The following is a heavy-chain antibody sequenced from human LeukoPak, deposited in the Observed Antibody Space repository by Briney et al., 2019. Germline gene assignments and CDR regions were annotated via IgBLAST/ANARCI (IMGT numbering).Heavy chain of an antibody. Sequence: PGGSLRLSCAASGFTFTSYSMNWVRQAPGRGLEWVSSISSSSRYIYYADSVKGRFTISRDNAKNSLCLQMNSLRAEDTAIYYCAREFLPQYCSGGSCYGVVGDYWGQGTLVTVSS. D-gene: IGHD2-15*01. J-gene: IGHJ4*02. V-gene: IGHV3-21*01. CDR2: ISSSSRYI. CDR1: GFTFTSYS. CDR3: AREFLPQYCSGGSCYGVVGDY.